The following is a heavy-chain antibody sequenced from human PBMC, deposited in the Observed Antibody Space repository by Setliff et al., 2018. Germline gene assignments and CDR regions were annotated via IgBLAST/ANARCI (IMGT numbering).Heavy chain of an antibody. CDR2: ISPSGST. CDR1: GASISSGGYY. Sequence: PSETLSLTCTVSGASISSGGYYWTWIRQPAGKALEWIGHISPSGSTTYNPSLKSRVTISPDTSKNHFSLKVNSVTAADTALYYCARSPSSGAYWNPRPFYSDYWGQGTRVTVS. D-gene: IGHD1-26*01. CDR3: ARSPSSGAYWNPRPFYSDY. J-gene: IGHJ4*02. V-gene: IGHV4-61*09.